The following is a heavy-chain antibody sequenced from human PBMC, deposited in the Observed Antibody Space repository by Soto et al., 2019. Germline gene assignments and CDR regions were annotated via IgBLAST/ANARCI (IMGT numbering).Heavy chain of an antibody. Sequence: QVQLVQSGAEVKKPGSSVKVSCKASGGTFSSFTISWVRQAPGQGLEWMGGIIPIYGTANYAQKFQGRVTITADASTRTAYIELSRLRSEDTAVYYCAKDRRADWESYYYYAMDVWGQGTTVTVSS. V-gene: IGHV1-69*01. CDR2: IIPIYGTA. CDR1: GGTFSSFT. D-gene: IGHD1-26*01. J-gene: IGHJ6*02. CDR3: AKDRRADWESYYYYAMDV.